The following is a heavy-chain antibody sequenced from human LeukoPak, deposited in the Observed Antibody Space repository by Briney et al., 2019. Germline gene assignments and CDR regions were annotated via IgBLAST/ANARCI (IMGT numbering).Heavy chain of an antibody. CDR1: GYTFTSYG. J-gene: IGHJ4*02. Sequence: ASVKVSCKASGYTFTSYGISWVRQAPGQGLEWMGWISAYNGNTNYAQKLQGRVTMTTDTSTSTADMELRSLRSDDTAVYYCARGLLSSSWSPFDYWGQGTLVTVSS. V-gene: IGHV1-18*01. CDR3: ARGLLSSSWSPFDY. CDR2: ISAYNGNT. D-gene: IGHD6-13*01.